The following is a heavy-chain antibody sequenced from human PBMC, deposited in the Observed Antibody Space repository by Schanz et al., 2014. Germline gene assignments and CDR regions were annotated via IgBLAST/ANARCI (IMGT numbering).Heavy chain of an antibody. Sequence: QVQLVESGGGVVQPGGSLRLSCAASGFIFSNYGMHGVRQAPGKGLEWVAVIWSDGSGKYYADSVKGRITISRDSPKNTLYLQMNSLRAEDTALYYCARDSGPYYDKSMDVWGQGTTVAVSS. CDR3: ARDSGPYYDKSMDV. J-gene: IGHJ6*02. CDR2: IWSDGSGK. D-gene: IGHD3-9*01. V-gene: IGHV3-33*01. CDR1: GFIFSNYG.